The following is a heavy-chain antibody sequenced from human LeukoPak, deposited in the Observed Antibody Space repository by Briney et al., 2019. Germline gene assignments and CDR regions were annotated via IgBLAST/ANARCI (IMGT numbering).Heavy chain of an antibody. CDR2: ISGTGLST. D-gene: IGHD3-16*01. CDR3: AKLMRHMMEDVYDI. J-gene: IGHJ3*02. Sequence: GGSLRLSCVASGFTFRSYGMSWVRQAPGKGREWVSFISGTGLSTYYTDSVKGRFTISRDNSKNTLYLQMNSLRAEDSAVYYCAKLMRHMMEDVYDIWGLGTMVTVSS. V-gene: IGHV3-23*01. CDR1: GFTFRSYG.